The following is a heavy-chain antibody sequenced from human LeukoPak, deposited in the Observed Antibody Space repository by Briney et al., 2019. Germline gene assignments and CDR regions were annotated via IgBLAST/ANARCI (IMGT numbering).Heavy chain of an antibody. J-gene: IGHJ4*02. V-gene: IGHV5-51*01. Sequence: GESLKIFCKASGYSINSYWIGWVRQVPGKGLEWMGNIYLGGPDSRYRPSFQGQVTISADKSISTAYLQWNSLKASDTAIYYCARRGHGSSWYYFDYWGQGTLVTVSS. CDR1: GYSINSYW. CDR2: IYLGGPDS. D-gene: IGHD6-13*01. CDR3: ARRGHGSSWYYFDY.